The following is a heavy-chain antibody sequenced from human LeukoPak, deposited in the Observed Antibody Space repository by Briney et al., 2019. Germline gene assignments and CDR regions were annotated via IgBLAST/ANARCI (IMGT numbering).Heavy chain of an antibody. Sequence: SETLSLTCTVSGGSISSSSYYWGWIRQPPGKGLAWIGSIYYSGSTYYNPSLKSRVTISVDTSKNQFSLKLSSVTAADTAVYYCARGHLFRGSGSYFDYWGQGTLVTVSS. CDR2: IYYSGST. D-gene: IGHD3-10*01. J-gene: IGHJ4*02. CDR3: ARGHLFRGSGSYFDY. V-gene: IGHV4-39*07. CDR1: GGSISSSSYY.